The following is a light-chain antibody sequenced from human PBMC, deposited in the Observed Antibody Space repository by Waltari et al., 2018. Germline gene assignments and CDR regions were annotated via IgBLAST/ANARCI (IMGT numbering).Light chain of an antibody. CDR1: ALPKQY. CDR2: KDT. Sequence: SYALTQPPSVSVSPGQTARITCPGDALPKQYACWYQQKPGQAPVVVIYKDTERPSGIPERFSGSSSGTTVTLTISGVQAEDEADYYCQSADSSGKVFGGGTKLTVL. J-gene: IGLJ2*01. CDR3: QSADSSGKV. V-gene: IGLV3-25*03.